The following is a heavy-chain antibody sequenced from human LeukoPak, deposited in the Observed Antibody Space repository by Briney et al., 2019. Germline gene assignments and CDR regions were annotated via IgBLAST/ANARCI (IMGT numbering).Heavy chain of an antibody. CDR1: GSSISSYY. CDR3: ARDSYDSSGYYYGWFDP. CDR2: IYYSGST. J-gene: IGHJ5*02. Sequence: SETLSLTCTVSGSSISSYYWGWIRQPPGKGLEWIGYIYYSGSTNYNPSLKSRVTISVDTSKNQFSLKLSSVTAADTAVYYCARDSYDSSGYYYGWFDPWGQGTLVTVSS. D-gene: IGHD3-22*01. V-gene: IGHV4-59*01.